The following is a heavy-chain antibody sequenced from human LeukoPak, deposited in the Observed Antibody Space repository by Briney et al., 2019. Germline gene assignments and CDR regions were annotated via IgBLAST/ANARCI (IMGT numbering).Heavy chain of an antibody. Sequence: SSETLSLTCAVYGGSFSGYYWSWIRQPPGKGLEWIGEINHSGSTNYNPSLKSRVTISVDTSKNQFSLKLSSVTAADTAVYYCARHRAGPSWYFDLWGRGTLVTVPS. D-gene: IGHD6-19*01. V-gene: IGHV4-34*01. J-gene: IGHJ2*01. CDR1: GGSFSGYY. CDR3: ARHRAGPSWYFDL. CDR2: INHSGST.